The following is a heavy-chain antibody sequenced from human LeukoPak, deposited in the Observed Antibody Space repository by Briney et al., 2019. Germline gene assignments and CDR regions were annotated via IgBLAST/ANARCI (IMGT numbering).Heavy chain of an antibody. Sequence: GASVKVSCKASGYTFTSYYMHWVRQAPGQGLEWMGIINPSGGSTSYAQKFQGRVTMTRDTSTSTVYMELSSLRSEDTAVYYCARPASPQLAHNWFDPWGQGILVTVSS. D-gene: IGHD6-13*01. CDR3: ARPASPQLAHNWFDP. V-gene: IGHV1-46*01. CDR2: INPSGGST. J-gene: IGHJ5*02. CDR1: GYTFTSYY.